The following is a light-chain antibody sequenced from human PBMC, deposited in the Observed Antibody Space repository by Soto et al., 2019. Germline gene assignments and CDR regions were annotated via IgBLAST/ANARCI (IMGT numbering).Light chain of an antibody. CDR2: GAS. J-gene: IGKJ4*01. CDR1: QSFTPNYLGVTSNY. Sequence: EIVLTQSPGTLSLSPGERATLYCRASQSFTPNYLGVTSNYLAWSQQKPGQAPRRLIYGASSRATGSPDRCSGSGACTEFILTISRLEQEDYAVYYCRQYRSSPLTFGGGTRVE. CDR3: RQYRSSPLT. V-gene: IGKV3-20*01.